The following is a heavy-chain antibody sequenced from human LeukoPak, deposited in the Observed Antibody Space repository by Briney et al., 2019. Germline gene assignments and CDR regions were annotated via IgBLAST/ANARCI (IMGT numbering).Heavy chain of an antibody. CDR2: ISSSGSTI. CDR3: SLYCSSTSCSDY. J-gene: IGHJ4*02. V-gene: IGHV3-48*04. D-gene: IGHD2-2*01. CDR1: GFTFSSYS. Sequence: PGGSLRLSCAASGFTFSSYSMNWVRQAPGKGLEWVSYISSSGSTIYYADSVKGRFTISRDNAKNSLYLQMNSLRAEDTAVYYCSLYCSSTSCSDYWGQGTLVTVSS.